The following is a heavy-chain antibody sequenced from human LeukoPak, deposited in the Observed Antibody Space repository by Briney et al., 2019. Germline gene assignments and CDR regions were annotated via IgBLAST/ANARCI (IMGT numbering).Heavy chain of an antibody. V-gene: IGHV3-9*01. CDR3: ARQYCSRTSCSPAFDI. J-gene: IGHJ3*02. CDR2: ISWNSGSI. Sequence: EPGGSLRLSCAASGFTFDGYAMHWVRQAPGKGLEWVSGISWNSGSIGYADSVKGRFTISRDNAKNSLYLQMNSLRAEDTALYYCARQYCSRTSCSPAFDIWGQGPMVTVSS. CDR1: GFTFDGYA. D-gene: IGHD2-2*01.